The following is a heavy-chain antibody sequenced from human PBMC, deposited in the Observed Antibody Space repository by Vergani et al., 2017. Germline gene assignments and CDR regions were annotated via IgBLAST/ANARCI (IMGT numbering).Heavy chain of an antibody. D-gene: IGHD2-2*01. Sequence: QVQLQESGPGLVKPSETLSLTCTVSGGSISSYYWSWIRQPAGKGLEWIGRIYTSGSTNYNPSLKSRVTMSVDTSTNQFSLKLSSVTAADTAVYYCARSYCSSTSCRSPDYYYYRDVWGKGTTVTVSS. J-gene: IGHJ6*03. CDR2: IYTSGST. CDR1: GGSISSYY. CDR3: ARSYCSSTSCRSPDYYYYRDV. V-gene: IGHV4-4*07.